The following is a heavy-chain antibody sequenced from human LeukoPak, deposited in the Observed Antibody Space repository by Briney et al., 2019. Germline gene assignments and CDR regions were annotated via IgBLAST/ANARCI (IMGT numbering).Heavy chain of an antibody. D-gene: IGHD3-16*01. CDR2: IYYSGST. CDR3: ARGGEPLGPYYFDY. CDR1: GGSISSSSYY. V-gene: IGHV4-39*01. J-gene: IGHJ4*02. Sequence: PSETLSLTCTVSGGSISSSSYYWGWIRQPPGKGLEWIGSIYYSGSTYYNPSLKSRVTISVDTSKNQFSLKLSSVTAADTAVYYCARGGEPLGPYYFDYWGQGTLVTVSS.